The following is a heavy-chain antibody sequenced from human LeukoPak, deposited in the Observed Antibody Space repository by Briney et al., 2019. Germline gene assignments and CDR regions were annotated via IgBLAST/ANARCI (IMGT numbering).Heavy chain of an antibody. D-gene: IGHD3-22*01. CDR2: INSDGSST. CDR1: GFTFSSYW. V-gene: IGHV3-74*01. J-gene: IGHJ4*02. Sequence: GGSLRLSCAANGFTFSSYWMHWVRQAPGKGLVWVSRINSDGSSTSYADSVKGRFTISRDNAKNTLYLQMTSLRSEDTAVYYCARVRYDGSGYYYGYFDYWGQGTLVTVSA. CDR3: ARVRYDGSGYYYGYFDY.